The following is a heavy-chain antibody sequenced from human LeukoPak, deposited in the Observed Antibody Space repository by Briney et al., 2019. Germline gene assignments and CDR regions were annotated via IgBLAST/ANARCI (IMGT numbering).Heavy chain of an antibody. D-gene: IGHD3-10*01. CDR3: ARDRRVYYYGSGSYGYFLSNWFDP. V-gene: IGHV4-34*01. CDR2: INHGGST. CDR1: GGSLSGYY. J-gene: IGHJ5*02. Sequence: SETLSLTCAVFGGSLSGYYLSWIRQPPGKGLEWIGEINHGGSTNYNPSLKSRVSTSVDTSKNQFSLKLSSVTAADTAVYYCARDRRVYYYGSGSYGYFLSNWFDPWGQGTLVTVSS.